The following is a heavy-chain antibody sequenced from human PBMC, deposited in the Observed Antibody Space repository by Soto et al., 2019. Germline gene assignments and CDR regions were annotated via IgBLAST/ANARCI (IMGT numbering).Heavy chain of an antibody. CDR2: IIPILGIA. V-gene: IGHV1-69*02. CDR1: GGTFSSYT. CDR3: ARGHRITMVRNTSRDYCYGMDV. Sequence: QVQLVQSGAEVKKPGSSVKVSCKASGGTFSSYTISWVRQAPGQGLEWMGRIIPILGIANYAQKFQGRVTMTADRPTSTAGMELSSLRAGDTAVYYGARGHRITMVRNTSRDYCYGMDVWGQGTTVTVSS. D-gene: IGHD3-10*01. J-gene: IGHJ6*02.